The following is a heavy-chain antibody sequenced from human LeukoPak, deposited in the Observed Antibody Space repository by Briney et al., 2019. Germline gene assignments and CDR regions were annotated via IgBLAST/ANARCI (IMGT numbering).Heavy chain of an antibody. J-gene: IGHJ6*02. CDR2: IPYDGSNK. Sequence: GRSLRLSCAASGFTFSSYAMHWVRQAPGKGLEWVAVIPYDGSNKYYADSVKGRFTISRDNSKNTLYLQMNSLRAEDTAVYYCARVLPGYCSGGSCYGYYYYYGMDVWGQGTTVTISS. CDR3: ARVLPGYCSGGSCYGYYYYYGMDV. CDR1: GFTFSSYA. D-gene: IGHD2-15*01. V-gene: IGHV3-30-3*01.